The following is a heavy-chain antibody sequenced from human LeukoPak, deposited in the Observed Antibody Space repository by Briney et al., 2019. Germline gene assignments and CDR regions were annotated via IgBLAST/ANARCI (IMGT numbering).Heavy chain of an antibody. J-gene: IGHJ4*02. CDR1: GFTFSSYS. CDR3: ARGGYDFWSGYYPFDY. Sequence: GGSLRLSCAASGFTFSSYSMNWVRQAPGKGLEWVSPISSSSSYIYYADSVKGRFTISRDNAKNSLYLQMNSLRAEDTAVCYCARGGYDFWSGYYPFDYWGQGTLVTVSS. CDR2: ISSSSSYI. D-gene: IGHD3-3*01. V-gene: IGHV3-21*01.